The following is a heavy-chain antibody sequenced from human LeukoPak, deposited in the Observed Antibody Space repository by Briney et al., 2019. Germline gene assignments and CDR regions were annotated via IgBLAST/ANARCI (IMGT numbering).Heavy chain of an antibody. CDR3: ARAAPPEYSSGWTGDFDY. J-gene: IGHJ4*02. CDR1: GFTFSSYW. Sequence: GGSLRLSCAASGFTFSSYWMSWVRQAPGKGLEWVANIKQDGSEKYYVDSVKGRFTISRDNAKNSLYLQMNSLRAEDTAVYYCARAAPPEYSSGWTGDFDYWGQGTLATVSS. CDR2: IKQDGSEK. D-gene: IGHD6-19*01. V-gene: IGHV3-7*01.